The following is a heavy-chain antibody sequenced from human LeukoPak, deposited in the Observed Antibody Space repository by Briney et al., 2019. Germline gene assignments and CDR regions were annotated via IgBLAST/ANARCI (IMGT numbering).Heavy chain of an antibody. J-gene: IGHJ5*02. CDR2: INPNSGGT. D-gene: IGHD2-2*01. V-gene: IGHV1-2*02. Sequence: GASVKVSCKASGYTFTGYYMHWVRQAPGQGLEWMGWINPNSGGTNYAQKFQGRVTMTRDTSISTAYMELSRLRSDDTAVYYCARRPAAMSAPDYINWFDPWGQGTLVTVSS. CDR1: GYTFTGYY. CDR3: ARRPAAMSAPDYINWFDP.